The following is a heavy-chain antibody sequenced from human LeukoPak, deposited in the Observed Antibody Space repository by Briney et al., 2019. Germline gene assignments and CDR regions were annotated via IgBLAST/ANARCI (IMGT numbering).Heavy chain of an antibody. J-gene: IGHJ1*01. CDR1: GYTITGYY. Sequence: ASVKVSCKASGYTITGYYIHWVRQAPGQGLEWMGRINPNTGDTNSARKFQGRVTMTRDTSISTVYMELSSLRSEDTAVYYCARDSSDIRSLIAHWGQGTLVTVSS. V-gene: IGHV1-2*06. D-gene: IGHD2-15*01. CDR3: ARDSSDIRSLIAH. CDR2: INPNTGDT.